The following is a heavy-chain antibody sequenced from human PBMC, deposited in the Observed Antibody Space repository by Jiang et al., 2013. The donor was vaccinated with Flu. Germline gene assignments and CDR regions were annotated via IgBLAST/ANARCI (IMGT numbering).Heavy chain of an antibody. D-gene: IGHD3-22*01. J-gene: IGHJ4*02. CDR1: FTFSIYG. Sequence: FTFSIYGVHWVRQAPGKGLEWVALISYDGSHTFYADSVKGRFTISRDNFKNTLYLEMSSLRPEDTAVYYCAKDLYYDSSGYYSEAMGHFDYWGQGTLVTVSS. V-gene: IGHV3-30*18. CDR2: ISYDGSHT. CDR3: AKDLYYDSSGYYSEAMGHFDY.